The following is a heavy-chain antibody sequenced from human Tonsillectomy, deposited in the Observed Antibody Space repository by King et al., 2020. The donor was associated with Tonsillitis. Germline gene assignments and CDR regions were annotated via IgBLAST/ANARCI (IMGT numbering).Heavy chain of an antibody. CDR3: ARDRNWNFDY. D-gene: IGHD1-1*01. V-gene: IGHV3-33*01. CDR1: GFTFSSNG. J-gene: IGHJ4*02. CDR2: IWYDGSNK. Sequence: VQLVQSGGGVVQPGRSLRLSCAASGFTFSSNGMHWVRQAPGKGLEWVAVIWYDGSNKYYADSVKGRFTFSRDNSKNTLYLQMNSLRAEDTAVYYCARDRNWNFDYGGQGTLVTVSS.